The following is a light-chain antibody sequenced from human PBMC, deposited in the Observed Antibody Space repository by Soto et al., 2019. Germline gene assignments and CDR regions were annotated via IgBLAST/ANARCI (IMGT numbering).Light chain of an antibody. J-gene: IGKJ1*01. Sequence: DLVMTQSPLSLPVTPGEPASISCSSSQSLLHSNGYNYLDWYLQRPGQSPQLLIYLGSNRASGVXDXXSASRSGTDFTLKFSRVEAEDVGIYYCMQALQPPGAFGQGTKVEIK. CDR3: MQALQPPGA. V-gene: IGKV2-28*01. CDR2: LGS. CDR1: QSLLHSNGYNY.